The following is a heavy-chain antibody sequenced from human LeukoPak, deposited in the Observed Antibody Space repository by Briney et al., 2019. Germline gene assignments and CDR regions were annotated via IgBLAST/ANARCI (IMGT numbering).Heavy chain of an antibody. Sequence: GGSLRLSCAASGFSFSVFWMHWVRQAPGKGLVWVSRIKTDGSITNYADSVKGRFTISRDNAKNTLYLQMNSLGAEDTAVYYCARDSRTVSDAFDIWGQGTMVTVSS. CDR3: ARDSRTVSDAFDI. D-gene: IGHD4-17*01. CDR2: IKTDGSIT. J-gene: IGHJ3*02. CDR1: GFSFSVFW. V-gene: IGHV3-74*01.